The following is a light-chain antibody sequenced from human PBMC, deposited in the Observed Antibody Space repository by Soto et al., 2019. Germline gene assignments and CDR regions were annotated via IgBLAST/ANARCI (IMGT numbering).Light chain of an antibody. J-gene: IGKJ4*01. CDR3: QQYNVWPLT. Sequence: EIVMTQSPVTLSVSPGDRATLSCRASQSVNSNLAWYQLKPGQTPKLLIYVASTRATGIPARFSGSGSGTEFTLTISSLQSEDFAVYYCQQYNVWPLTFGGGTKVEFK. CDR2: VAS. V-gene: IGKV3-15*01. CDR1: QSVNSN.